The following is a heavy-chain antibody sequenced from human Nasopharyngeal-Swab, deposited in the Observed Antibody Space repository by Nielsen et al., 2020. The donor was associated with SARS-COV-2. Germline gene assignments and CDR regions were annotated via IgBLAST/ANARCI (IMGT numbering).Heavy chain of an antibody. V-gene: IGHV4-39*01. CDR2: IYYSGST. D-gene: IGHD5-18*01. J-gene: IGHJ6*02. Sequence: SETLSLTCTVSDGSTSSSTYYWAWIRQPPGKGLEWIGSIYYSGSTHYNPSLKSRVTISADTSKNQFSLKLRSVTAADTAVYYCARQGRYDSYGPSKVWGQGTTVTVSS. CDR1: DGSTSSSTYY. CDR3: ARQGRYDSYGPSKV.